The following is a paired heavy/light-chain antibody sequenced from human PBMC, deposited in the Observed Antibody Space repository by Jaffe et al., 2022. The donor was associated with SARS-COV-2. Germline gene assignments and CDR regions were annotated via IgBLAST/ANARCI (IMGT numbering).Light chain of an antibody. J-gene: IGKJ1*01. CDR3: QQYDNWWT. V-gene: IGKV3-15*01. CDR2: GAS. CDR1: QSINNK. Sequence: VMTQSPATLSVSPGERATLSCRASQSINNKLAWFQQKPGQAPRLLIYGASTRATGIPARFSGTGSGTEFTLTISSLQSEDLAVYYCQQYDNWWTFGQGTKVEIK.
Heavy chain of an antibody. CDR2: IYWDYSE. V-gene: IGHV2-5*02. D-gene: IGHD3-10*01. J-gene: IGHJ4*02. Sequence: QITLKESGPTLVKSTQTLTLTCTFSGFSLSSTGVGVGWLRQPPGKALEWLALIYWDYSEIYSPSLKSRLTISKDTSKNQVVLTMTNMDPVDTATYYCARRGHFYASGAYGIFDFWGPGTLITVSS. CDR3: ARRGHFYASGAYGIFDF. CDR1: GFSLSSTGVG.